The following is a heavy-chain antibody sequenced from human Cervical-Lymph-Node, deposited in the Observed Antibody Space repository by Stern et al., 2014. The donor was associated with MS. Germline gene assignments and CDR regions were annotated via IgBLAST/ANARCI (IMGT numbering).Heavy chain of an antibody. Sequence: EVQLVESGAEVRKPGESLTISCLASGYSFYSYWIGWVRQMPGKGLGWMGIIYPGDPDIRYSPSFQGQVTISADKSINTAYLQWSSLKASDTAMYYCARRGVTTRFDYWGQGTLVTVSS. CDR1: GYSFYSYW. CDR2: IYPGDPDI. D-gene: IGHD3-3*01. CDR3: ARRGVTTRFDY. J-gene: IGHJ4*02. V-gene: IGHV5-51*01.